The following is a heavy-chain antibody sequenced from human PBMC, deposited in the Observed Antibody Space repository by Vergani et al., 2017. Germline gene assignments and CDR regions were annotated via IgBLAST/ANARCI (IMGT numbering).Heavy chain of an antibody. V-gene: IGHV3-23*04. CDR1: GFTFSSYA. D-gene: IGHD3-10*01. CDR3: ASQPGSGSYYLDRPVWD. Sequence: EVQLVESGGGLVQPGGSLRLSCAASGFTFSSYAMSWVRQAPGKGLEWVSAISGSGGSTYYADSVKGRFTISRDNSKNTLYLQMNSLRAEDTAVYYCASQPGSGSYYLDRPVWDWGQGTLVTVSS. CDR2: ISGSGGST. J-gene: IGHJ4*02.